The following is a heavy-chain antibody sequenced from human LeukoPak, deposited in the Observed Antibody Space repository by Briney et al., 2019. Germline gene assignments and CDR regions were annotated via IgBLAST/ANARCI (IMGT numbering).Heavy chain of an antibody. Sequence: ASVKVSCKASGYTLTSYGISWVRQAPGQGLEWMGWISAYNGNTNYAQKLQGRVTMTTDTSTSTAYMELRSLRSDDTAVYYCARGLGYCSSTSCYRGEYFDYWGQGTLVTVSS. V-gene: IGHV1-18*01. CDR1: GYTLTSYG. D-gene: IGHD2-2*01. CDR3: ARGLGYCSSTSCYRGEYFDY. CDR2: ISAYNGNT. J-gene: IGHJ4*02.